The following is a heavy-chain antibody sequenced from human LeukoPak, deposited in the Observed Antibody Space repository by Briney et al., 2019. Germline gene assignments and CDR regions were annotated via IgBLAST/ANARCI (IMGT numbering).Heavy chain of an antibody. V-gene: IGHV4-30-4*01. D-gene: IGHD3-10*01. Sequence: PSQTLSLLCTVSGGPLSSGDYYWSWIRQPPGKGLEWIGYIYYSGLPYYNPSLKSRVTISVDTSKNQFSLKLSSVTAADTAVYYCARVVTMVRGVIITVPDYGMDVCGKGTTVTVSS. J-gene: IGHJ6*04. CDR1: GGPLSSGDYY. CDR3: ARVVTMVRGVIITVPDYGMDV. CDR2: IYYSGLP.